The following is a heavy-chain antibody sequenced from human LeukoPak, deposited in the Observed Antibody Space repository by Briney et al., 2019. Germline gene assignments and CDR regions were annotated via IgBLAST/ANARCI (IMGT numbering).Heavy chain of an antibody. CDR2: ISGSGGST. D-gene: IGHD6-6*01. CDR3: AKGMYSSSSGTSDY. Sequence: PGGSLRLSCAASGFTFSSYAMYWVRQAPGKGLEWVSAISGSGGSTYYADSVKGRFTISRDNSKNTLYLQMNSLRAEDTAVYYCAKGMYSSSSGTSDYWGQGTLVTVSS. J-gene: IGHJ4*02. V-gene: IGHV3-23*01. CDR1: GFTFSSYA.